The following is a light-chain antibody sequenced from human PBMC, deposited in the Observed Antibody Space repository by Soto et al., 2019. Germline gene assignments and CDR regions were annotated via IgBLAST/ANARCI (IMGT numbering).Light chain of an antibody. CDR2: AAS. CDR1: QSITTY. J-gene: IGKJ1*01. CDR3: QQSYSAVWK. Sequence: DIQMTQSPSSLSASVGDRVTITCRASQSITTYLNWYQQKPGKAPKLLIYAASTLQSGVPSRFSGSGSGTEFSLTISSLQFEDFATYYCQQSYSAVWKFGQGTKVEIK. V-gene: IGKV1-39*01.